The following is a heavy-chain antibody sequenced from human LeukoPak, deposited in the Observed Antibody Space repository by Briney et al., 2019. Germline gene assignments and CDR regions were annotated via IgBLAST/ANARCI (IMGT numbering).Heavy chain of an antibody. D-gene: IGHD5-24*01. CDR3: ARDRRDGYNYDGTLTQN. V-gene: IGHV1-69*05. CDR1: GYTFTSYG. J-gene: IGHJ4*02. Sequence: ASVTVSCKASGYTFTSYGISWVRQAPGQGLEWMGWIIPIFGTANYAQKFQGRVTITTDASTSTAYMELSSLRSEDTAVYYCARDRRDGYNYDGTLTQNWGQGTLVTVSS. CDR2: IIPIFGTA.